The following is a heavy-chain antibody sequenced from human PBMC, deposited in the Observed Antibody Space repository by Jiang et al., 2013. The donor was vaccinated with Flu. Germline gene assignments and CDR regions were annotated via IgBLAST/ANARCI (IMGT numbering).Heavy chain of an antibody. J-gene: IGHJ4*02. CDR3: AREYDFWSGYYSC. CDR2: ISAYNGNT. Sequence: FTSYGISWVRQAPGQGLEWMGWISAYNGNTNYAQKLQGRVTMTTDTSTSTAYMELRSLRSDDTAVYYCAREYDFWSGYYSCWGQGTLVTVSS. D-gene: IGHD3-3*01. CDR1: FTSYG. V-gene: IGHV1-18*01.